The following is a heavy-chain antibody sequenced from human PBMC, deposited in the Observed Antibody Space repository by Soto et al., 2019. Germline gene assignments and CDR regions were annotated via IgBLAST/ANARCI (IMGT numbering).Heavy chain of an antibody. V-gene: IGHV4-39*01. CDR2: IFYSGSS. Sequence: SETLSLTCTVSGGSISRSSSYWGWIRQPPGKGLEWIGNIFYSGSSYYNPSLKSRVIISVDTSKNQFSLKLSSVTAADTAVYYCARGHGGSGWYYTWFDPWGQETLVTVSS. J-gene: IGHJ5*02. D-gene: IGHD6-19*01. CDR1: GGSISRSSSY. CDR3: ARGHGGSGWYYTWFDP.